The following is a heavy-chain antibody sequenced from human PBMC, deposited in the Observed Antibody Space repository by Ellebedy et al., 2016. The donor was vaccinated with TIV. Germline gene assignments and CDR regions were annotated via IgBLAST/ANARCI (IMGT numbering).Heavy chain of an antibody. CDR2: INRGGST. J-gene: IGHJ6*02. V-gene: IGHV4-34*01. D-gene: IGHD5-18*01. Sequence: PSETLSLTCAVSGGSFGGYSWTWIRQPPGQGLEWIGEINRGGSTNYNPSLKSRVTVSIDTSKSQFSLKLTSVTAADTAVYYCVSNRRGYDYGDHYAMDVWGQGTTVTVSS. CDR1: GGSFGGYS. CDR3: VSNRRGYDYGDHYAMDV.